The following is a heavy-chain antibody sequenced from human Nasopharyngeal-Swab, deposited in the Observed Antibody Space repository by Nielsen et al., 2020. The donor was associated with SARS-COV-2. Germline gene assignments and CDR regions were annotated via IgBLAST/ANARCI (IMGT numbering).Heavy chain of an antibody. J-gene: IGHJ6*02. V-gene: IGHV4-39*01. D-gene: IGHD3-16*01. CDR3: ARRVARAPRHEGDYYYGMDV. CDR2: IYYSGST. Sequence: WIRQPPGKGLEWIGSIYYSGSTYYNPSIKSRVTISVDTSKNQFSLKLSSVTAADTAVYYCARRVARAPRHEGDYYYGMDVWGQGTTVTVSS.